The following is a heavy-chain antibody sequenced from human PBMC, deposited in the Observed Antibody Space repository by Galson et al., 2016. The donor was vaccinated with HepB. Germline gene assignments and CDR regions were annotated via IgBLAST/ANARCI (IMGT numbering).Heavy chain of an antibody. CDR2: IFDTGDT. Sequence: SETLSLTCTVSGGSMPRKTSSWGWVRQAPGKSLEWIGHIFDTGDTSHNPSLKSRVTMSVDTSKREFSLKLRSVTAADTGVYYCTKILFFRANNYFDPWGQGTLVIVSS. J-gene: IGHJ5*02. CDR1: GGSMPRKTSS. CDR3: TKILFFRANNYFDP. V-gene: IGHV4-39*01.